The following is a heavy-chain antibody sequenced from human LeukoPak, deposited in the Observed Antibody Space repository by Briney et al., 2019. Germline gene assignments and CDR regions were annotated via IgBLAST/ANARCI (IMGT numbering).Heavy chain of an antibody. J-gene: IGHJ5*02. Sequence: ASVKVSCKASGYTFTGYYMHWVRQAPGQGLEWMGWINPNSGGTNYAQKFQGRVTMTRDMSTSTVYMELSSLRSEDTAVYYCARESKIAAAGTEYNWFDPWGQGTLVTVSS. V-gene: IGHV1-2*02. CDR3: ARESKIAAAGTEYNWFDP. CDR2: INPNSGGT. D-gene: IGHD6-13*01. CDR1: GYTFTGYY.